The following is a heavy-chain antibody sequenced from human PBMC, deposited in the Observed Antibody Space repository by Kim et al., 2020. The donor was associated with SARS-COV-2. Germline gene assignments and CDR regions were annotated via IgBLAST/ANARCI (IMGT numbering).Heavy chain of an antibody. V-gene: IGHV3-9*01. J-gene: IGHJ4*02. D-gene: IGHD6-13*01. CDR3: AKDSQRLAAAGIDY. Sequence: ADSVKGRFTVSRDNAKNSLYLQMNSLRAEDTALYYCAKDSQRLAAAGIDYWGQGTLVTVSS.